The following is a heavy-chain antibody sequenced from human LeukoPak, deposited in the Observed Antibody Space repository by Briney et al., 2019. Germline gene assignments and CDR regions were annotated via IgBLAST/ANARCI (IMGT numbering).Heavy chain of an antibody. D-gene: IGHD3-22*01. CDR1: GGSISSGGYY. J-gene: IGHJ3*02. CDR3: ARDPLRRYDSSGYYTQAGAFDI. V-gene: IGHV4-31*03. CDR2: IYYSGST. Sequence: PSQTLSLTCTVSGGSISSGGYYWSWIRQHPGKGLEWIGYIYYSGSTYYNPSLKSRVTISVDTSKNQFSLKLSSVTAADTAVYYCARDPLRRYDSSGYYTQAGAFDIWGQGTMVTVSS.